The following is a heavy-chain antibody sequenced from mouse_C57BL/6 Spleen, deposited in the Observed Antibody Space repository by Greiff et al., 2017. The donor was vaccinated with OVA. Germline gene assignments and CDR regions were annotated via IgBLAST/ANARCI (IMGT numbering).Heavy chain of an antibody. Sequence: EVQLQQSGPELVKPGASVKISCKASGYSFTGYYMNWVKQSPEKSLEWIGEINPSTGGTTYNQKFKAKATLTVDKSSSTAYMQLKSLTSEDSAVYYCARTGSSTFAYWGQGTLVTVSA. CDR1: GYSFTGYY. V-gene: IGHV1-42*01. CDR3: ARTGSSTFAY. J-gene: IGHJ3*01. CDR2: INPSTGGT. D-gene: IGHD1-1*01.